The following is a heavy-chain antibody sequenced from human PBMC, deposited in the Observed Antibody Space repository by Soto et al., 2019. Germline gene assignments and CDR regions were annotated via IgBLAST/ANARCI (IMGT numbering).Heavy chain of an antibody. D-gene: IGHD3-22*01. CDR2: IYHSGTT. Sequence: QVQLQESGPGLVKPSGTLSLTCAVSGGSISSNNWWSWVRQPPGSGLEWIGEIYHSGTTNYNPSLNSRVTMSVDKSKNQFSLKLSSVTAADTAVYYCARRGYYDSRGSNDAFDIWGQGTMITVSS. J-gene: IGHJ3*02. CDR3: ARRGYYDSRGSNDAFDI. CDR1: GGSISSNNW. V-gene: IGHV4-4*02.